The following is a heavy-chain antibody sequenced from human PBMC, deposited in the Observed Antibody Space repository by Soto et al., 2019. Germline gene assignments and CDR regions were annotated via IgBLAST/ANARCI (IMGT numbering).Heavy chain of an antibody. CDR1: GGSISSYY. D-gene: IGHD6-13*01. J-gene: IGHJ4*02. CDR3: ARVNRSKQQLAFDY. CDR2: IYYSGST. Sequence: SETPSLTCTVSGGSISSYYWSWIRQPPGKGLEWIGYIYYSGSTNYNPSLKSRVTISVDTSKNQFSLKLSSVTAADTAVYYCARVNRSKQQLAFDYWGQGTLVTVSS. V-gene: IGHV4-59*01.